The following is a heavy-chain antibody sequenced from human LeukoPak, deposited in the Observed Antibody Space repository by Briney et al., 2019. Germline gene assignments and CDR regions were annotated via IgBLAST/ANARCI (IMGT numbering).Heavy chain of an antibody. CDR1: GITVSNYG. V-gene: IGHV3-23*01. D-gene: IGHD3-10*01. J-gene: IGHJ4*02. CDR3: AKRGVVIRVVLVGFHKEAYYFDS. Sequence: GGSLRLSCAVSGITVSNYGMSWVRQAPGKGLEWVAGISGSGGGTVYAESVKGRFTISRDNPKNTLYLQMNSLRAEDTAVYFCAKRGVVIRVVLVGFHKEAYYFDSWGQGALVTVSS. CDR2: ISGSGGGT.